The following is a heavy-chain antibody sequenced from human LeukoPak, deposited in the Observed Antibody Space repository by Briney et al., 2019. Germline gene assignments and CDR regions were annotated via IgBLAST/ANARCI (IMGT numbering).Heavy chain of an antibody. CDR2: ISYDGSNK. CDR1: GFTFSSYG. V-gene: IGHV3-30*04. J-gene: IGHJ4*02. Sequence: GGSLRLSCAASGFTFSSYGMHWVRQAPGKGLEWVAVISYDGSNKYYADSVKGRFTISRDNSKNTLYLQMNSLRAEDTAVYYCARDLHCSSTSCPSNYWGQGTLVTVSS. D-gene: IGHD2-2*01. CDR3: ARDLHCSSTSCPSNY.